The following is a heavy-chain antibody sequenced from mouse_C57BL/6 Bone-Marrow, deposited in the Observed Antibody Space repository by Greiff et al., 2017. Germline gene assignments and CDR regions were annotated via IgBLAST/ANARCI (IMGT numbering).Heavy chain of an antibody. D-gene: IGHD1-1*01. CDR3: AREIWYYGSRYYFDD. CDR1: DYTFTSYG. Sequence: QVQLQQSGAELARPGASVKLSCKASDYTFTSYGISWVKQRTGQGLEWIGEIYPRSGNTYYNEKFKGKATLTADKSSSTAYMELRSLTSEDSAVYFCAREIWYYGSRYYFDDWGQGTTLTVSS. V-gene: IGHV1-81*01. J-gene: IGHJ2*01. CDR2: IYPRSGNT.